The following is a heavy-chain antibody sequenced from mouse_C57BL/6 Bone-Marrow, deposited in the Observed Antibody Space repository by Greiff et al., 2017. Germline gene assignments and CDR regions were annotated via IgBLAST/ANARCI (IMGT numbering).Heavy chain of an antibody. J-gene: IGHJ2*01. V-gene: IGHV1-9*01. Sequence: QVQLQQSGAELMKPGASVKLSCKATGYTFTGYWIEWVKQRPGHGLEWIGEILPGSGSTNYTEKFKGKATFTADTSSNTAYMQLSSLTTEDSAIYYCARGRWLPYYFDYWGQGTTLTVSS. D-gene: IGHD2-3*01. CDR2: ILPGSGST. CDR1: GYTFTGYW. CDR3: ARGRWLPYYFDY.